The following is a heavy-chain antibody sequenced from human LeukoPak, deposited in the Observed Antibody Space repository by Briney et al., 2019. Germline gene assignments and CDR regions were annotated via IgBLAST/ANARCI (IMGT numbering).Heavy chain of an antibody. CDR1: GFTFSNHA. CDR3: VRDLMGSGSTTAYLHH. D-gene: IGHD1-1*01. CDR2: ISGSGTNT. V-gene: IGHV3-21*01. Sequence: GGSLRLSCAGSGFTFSNHAMSWVRQAPGQGLEWVSSISGSGTNTYYAASVKGRFTISRDNAKNSLYLQMNSLRAEDMAVYFCVRDLMGSGSTTAYLHHWGQGTLVTVSS. J-gene: IGHJ1*01.